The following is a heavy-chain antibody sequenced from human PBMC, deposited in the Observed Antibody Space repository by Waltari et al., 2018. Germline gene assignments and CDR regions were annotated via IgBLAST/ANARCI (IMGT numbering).Heavy chain of an antibody. Sequence: QVQLQQWGAGLLKPSETLSLTCAVYGGSFSGYYWSWIRQPPGKGLEWIGEINHSGSTNYNPPRKSRVTISVDTSKNQFSLKLSSVTAADTAVYYCARGRLTYCSSTSCTRGRAFDIWGQGTMVTVSS. CDR2: INHSGST. J-gene: IGHJ3*02. CDR1: GGSFSGYY. CDR3: ARGRLTYCSSTSCTRGRAFDI. D-gene: IGHD2-2*01. V-gene: IGHV4-34*01.